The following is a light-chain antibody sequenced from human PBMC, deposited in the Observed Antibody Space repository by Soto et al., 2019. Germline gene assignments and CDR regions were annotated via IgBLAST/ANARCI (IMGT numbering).Light chain of an antibody. CDR1: SSDVGGYNY. J-gene: IGLJ1*01. V-gene: IGLV2-14*01. CDR2: DVS. Sequence: QSVLTQPASLSGSPGQSITISCTGTSSDVGGYNYVSWYQQHPGKAPKLMIYDVSNRPSGVSNRFSGSKSGNTASLTISGLQAEDDADYSCSTYTCRSTLYVFGTGTKVTVL. CDR3: STYTCRSTLYV.